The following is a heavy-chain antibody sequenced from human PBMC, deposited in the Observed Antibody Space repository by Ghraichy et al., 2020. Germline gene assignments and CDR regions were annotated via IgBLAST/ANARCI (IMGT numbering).Heavy chain of an antibody. CDR3: ARLATGYSSGWYLDY. Sequence: SETLSLTCTVSGGSISSSSYYWGWIRQPPGKGLEWIGSIYYSGSTYYNPSLKSQVTISVDTSKNQFSLKLSSVTAADTAVYYCARLATGYSSGWYLDYWGQGTLVTVSS. CDR2: IYYSGST. D-gene: IGHD6-19*01. J-gene: IGHJ4*02. V-gene: IGHV4-39*01. CDR1: GGSISSSSYY.